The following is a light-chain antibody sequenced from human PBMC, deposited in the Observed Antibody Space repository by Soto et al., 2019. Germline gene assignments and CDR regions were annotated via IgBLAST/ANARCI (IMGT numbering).Light chain of an antibody. V-gene: IGKV3-20*01. CDR2: AAS. J-gene: IGKJ3*01. CDR3: QLYGSSPPTYT. Sequence: EIVLPQCPGILYLSQGASATLSCRASQSVSSNYLAWYQQTSGKAPRLLIYAASARATGIPDRFSGRVSGKDFTLTIRRLETEEFAGYFCQLYGSSPPTYTFAPGTKVDIK. CDR1: QSVSSNY.